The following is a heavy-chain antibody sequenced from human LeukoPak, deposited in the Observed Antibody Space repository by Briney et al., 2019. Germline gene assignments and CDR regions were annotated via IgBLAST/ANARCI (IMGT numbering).Heavy chain of an antibody. CDR2: INPSGGST. CDR3: ARGYKERGITMIVQLDAFDI. J-gene: IGHJ3*02. D-gene: IGHD3-22*01. Sequence: ASVKVSCKASGYTFTSYYMHWVRQAPGQGLEWMGIINPSGGSTSYAQKFQGRVTMTRDTSTSTVYMELSSLRSEDTTVYYCARGYKERGITMIVQLDAFDIWGQGTMVTVSS. V-gene: IGHV1-46*01. CDR1: GYTFTSYY.